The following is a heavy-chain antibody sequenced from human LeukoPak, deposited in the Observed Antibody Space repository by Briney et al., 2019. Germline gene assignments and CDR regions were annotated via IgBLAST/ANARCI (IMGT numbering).Heavy chain of an antibody. CDR3: ARILERRSVYFDY. Sequence: GGSLRLSCAASGFTFSSYAMSWVRQAPGKGLEWVSVIYSGGSTYYADSVKGRFTISRDNSKNTLYLQMNSLRAEDTAVYYCARILERRSVYFDYWGQGTLVTVSS. CDR1: GFTFSSYA. CDR2: IYSGGST. J-gene: IGHJ4*02. D-gene: IGHD1-1*01. V-gene: IGHV3-66*01.